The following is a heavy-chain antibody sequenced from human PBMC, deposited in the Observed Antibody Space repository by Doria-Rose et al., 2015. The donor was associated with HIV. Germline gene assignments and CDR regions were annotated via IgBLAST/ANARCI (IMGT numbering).Heavy chain of an antibody. D-gene: IGHD3-3*01. CDR1: GFTVSNNY. J-gene: IGHJ4*02. Sequence: VQLVQSGGGLVQPGGSLKLSCAASGFTVSNNYMTWVRQAPGRGLEWVSLLYSDGTTYYADSVRGRFTISRDNSKNTLFLQMNDLRVEDTALYYCAREVYSYGYYNYWGRGTRGTVSS. V-gene: IGHV3-53*01. CDR2: LYSDGTT. CDR3: AREVYSYGYYNY.